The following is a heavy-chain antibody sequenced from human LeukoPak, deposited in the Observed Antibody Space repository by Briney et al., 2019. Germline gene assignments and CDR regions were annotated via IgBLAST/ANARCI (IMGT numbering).Heavy chain of an antibody. Sequence: KTSETPSLTCVVYGGSFSGCYWSWIRQPPGKGLEWIGEINHSGSTNYNPSLKSRVTISVDTSKNQFSLKLSSVTAADTAVYYCARRGPITIFGVVTPPDYWGQGTLVTVSS. V-gene: IGHV4-34*01. D-gene: IGHD3-3*01. J-gene: IGHJ4*02. CDR1: GGSFSGCY. CDR3: ARRGPITIFGVVTPPDY. CDR2: INHSGST.